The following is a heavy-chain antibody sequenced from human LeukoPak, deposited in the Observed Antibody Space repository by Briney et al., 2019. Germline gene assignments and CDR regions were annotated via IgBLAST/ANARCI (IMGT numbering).Heavy chain of an antibody. D-gene: IGHD2-15*01. V-gene: IGHV3-7*03. Sequence: PGGSLRLSCSASGFSFSNYAMYWVRQAPGKGLEWVANIKQGGSEKYYVDSVKGRFTISRDNAKSSLYLQMNSLRAEDTAVYYCARDFGLRCSGGTCYSVYYYGMDVWGKGTTVTVSS. CDR3: ARDFGLRCSGGTCYSVYYYGMDV. CDR1: GFSFSNYA. CDR2: IKQGGSEK. J-gene: IGHJ6*04.